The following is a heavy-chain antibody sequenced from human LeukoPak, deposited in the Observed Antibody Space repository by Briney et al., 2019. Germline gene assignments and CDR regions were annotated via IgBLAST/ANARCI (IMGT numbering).Heavy chain of an antibody. CDR2: INPNSGGT. CDR3: ARVRSYDSSGEDAFDI. J-gene: IGHJ3*02. Sequence: ASVKVSCKASGYTFTGYYMHWVRQAPGQGLEWMGWINPNSGGTNYAQKFQGRVTMTRDTSISTAYMELSRLRSDDTAVYYCARVRSYDSSGEDAFDIWGQGTMVTVSS. V-gene: IGHV1-2*02. CDR1: GYTFTGYY. D-gene: IGHD3-22*01.